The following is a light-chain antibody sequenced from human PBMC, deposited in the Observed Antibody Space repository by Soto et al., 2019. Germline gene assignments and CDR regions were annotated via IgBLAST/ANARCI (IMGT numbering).Light chain of an antibody. CDR1: SSNIGAGYD. V-gene: IGLV1-40*01. CDR2: DNS. J-gene: IGLJ1*01. CDR3: QSYDSGLSGLWV. Sequence: QSVPTQPPSVSGAPGQRVTISCTGSSSNIGAGYDVHWYQQLPGTAPKLLIYDNSNRPSGVPDRFSGSKSGTSASLAITGLQAEDEADYYCQSYDSGLSGLWVFGTGTKVTV.